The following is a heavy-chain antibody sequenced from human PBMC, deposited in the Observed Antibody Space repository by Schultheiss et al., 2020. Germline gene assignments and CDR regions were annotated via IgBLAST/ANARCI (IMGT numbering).Heavy chain of an antibody. V-gene: IGHV1-2*04. Sequence: ASVKVSCKASGYTFTGYYMHWVRQAPGQGLEWMGWINPNSGGTNYAQKFQGWVTMTRDTSISTAYMELSRLRSDDTAVYYCARDGSGSEYNWFDPWGQGTLVTVSS. J-gene: IGHJ5*02. CDR1: GYTFTGYY. CDR2: INPNSGGT. CDR3: ARDGSGSEYNWFDP. D-gene: IGHD3-10*01.